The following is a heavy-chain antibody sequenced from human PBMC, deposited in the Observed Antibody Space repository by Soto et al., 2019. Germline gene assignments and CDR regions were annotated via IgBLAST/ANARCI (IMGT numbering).Heavy chain of an antibody. D-gene: IGHD3-3*01. CDR2: IIPIFGTA. V-gene: IGHV1-69*01. J-gene: IGHJ6*02. Sequence: QVQLVQSGAEVKKPGSSVKVSCKASGGTFSSYAISWVRQAPGQGLEWMGGIIPIFGTANYAQKFQGRVTVTADESTSTAYMELSSLRSEDMAVYYCASAFWSGYYRYYYGMDVWGQGTTVTVSS. CDR1: GGTFSSYA. CDR3: ASAFWSGYYRYYYGMDV.